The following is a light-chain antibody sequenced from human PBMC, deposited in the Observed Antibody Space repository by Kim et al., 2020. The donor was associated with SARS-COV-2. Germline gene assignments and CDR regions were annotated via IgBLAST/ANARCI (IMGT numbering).Light chain of an antibody. Sequence: GRRVTSSCSGSTSNVDSNAVNWYQQLPGTAPKLLVYKSDQRPSEVPDRFSASKSGTSASLAINGLQSEDEADYYCAAWDDSLNVVVFGGGTQLTVL. V-gene: IGLV1-44*01. CDR1: TSNVDSNA. CDR2: KSD. CDR3: AAWDDSLNVVV. J-gene: IGLJ2*01.